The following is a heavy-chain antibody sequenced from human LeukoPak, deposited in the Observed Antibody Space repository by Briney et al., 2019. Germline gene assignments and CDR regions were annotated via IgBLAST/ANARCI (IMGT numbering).Heavy chain of an antibody. CDR3: ARDFRSEITIFGVVGSGAFDI. Sequence: GGSLRLSCAASGFTVSSNYMSWVRQAPGKGLEWVSVIYSGGSTYYADSVKGRFTISRDNSKNTLYLQMNSPRAEDTAVYYCARDFRSEITIFGVVGSGAFDIWGQGTMVTVSS. D-gene: IGHD3-3*01. V-gene: IGHV3-66*01. CDR1: GFTVSSNY. J-gene: IGHJ3*02. CDR2: IYSGGST.